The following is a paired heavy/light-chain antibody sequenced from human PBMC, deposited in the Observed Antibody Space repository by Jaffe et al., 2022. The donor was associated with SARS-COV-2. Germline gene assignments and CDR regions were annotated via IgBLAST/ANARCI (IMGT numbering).Light chain of an antibody. CDR1: SSDVGSHNL. CDR2: EVN. Sequence: QSALTQPASVSGSPGQSITISCTGTSSDVGSHNLVSWYQQHPGKAPKLIIYEVNKWPSGFFNRFSGSKSGNTASLTISGLQAEDEADYYCCSYAGSSTWVFGGGTTVTVL. CDR3: CSYAGSSTWV. V-gene: IGLV2-23*02. J-gene: IGLJ3*02.
Heavy chain of an antibody. Sequence: QVQLVESGGGVVQPGRSLRLSCATSGFSFSDYALHWVRQAPGKGLEWVAIISYDGSETYYADSVKGRFSISRDNSMHTLYLQMNSLGPDDTGVYYCARDSLYYDTSVEYFQHWGQGTLVTVSS. CDR2: ISYDGSET. J-gene: IGHJ1*01. V-gene: IGHV3-30*04. D-gene: IGHD3-22*01. CDR3: ARDSLYYDTSVEYFQH. CDR1: GFSFSDYA.